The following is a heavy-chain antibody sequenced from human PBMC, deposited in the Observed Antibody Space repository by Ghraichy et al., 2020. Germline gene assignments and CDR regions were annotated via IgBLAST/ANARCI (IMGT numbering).Heavy chain of an antibody. Sequence: ETLSLTCTVSGASITPYHWSWIRQPPGKGLEWIGYIYYIGSTNYNPSLKSRVTMSVDRSKNHFSLKLTSVTAADTAVYYCARDRTGFDPWGQGTLVTVSS. CDR2: IYYIGST. J-gene: IGHJ5*02. CDR1: GASITPYH. V-gene: IGHV4-59*01. CDR3: ARDRTGFDP.